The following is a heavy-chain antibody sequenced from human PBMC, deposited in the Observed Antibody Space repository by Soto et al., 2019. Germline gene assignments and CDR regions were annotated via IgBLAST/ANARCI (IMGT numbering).Heavy chain of an antibody. J-gene: IGHJ2*01. Sequence: EASVKVSCKASGYTFTNYAIHWVRQAPGQRLEWMGWLNPGNGNTKYPQKFQGRVTITRDTSASTAYMFLSSLRSEDTAVYYCARDQGIPYCGGDCYSDWYFDLWGRGTLVTVSS. CDR2: LNPGNGNT. CDR1: GYTFTNYA. CDR3: ARDQGIPYCGGDCYSDWYFDL. V-gene: IGHV1-3*01. D-gene: IGHD2-21*01.